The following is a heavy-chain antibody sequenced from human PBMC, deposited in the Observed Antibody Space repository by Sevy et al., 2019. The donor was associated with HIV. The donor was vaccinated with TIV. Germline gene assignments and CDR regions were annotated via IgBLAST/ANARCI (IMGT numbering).Heavy chain of an antibody. CDR2: IIPIFGTA. CDR3: AGFGSSSRYHFLAFDI. D-gene: IGHD6-13*01. CDR1: GGTFSSYA. J-gene: IGHJ3*02. Sequence: ASVKVSCKASGGTFSSYAISWVRQAPGQGLEWMGGIIPIFGTANYAQKFQGRVTITADESTSTAYMELSSLRSEDTAVYYFAGFGSSSRYHFLAFDIWGQGTMVTVSS. V-gene: IGHV1-69*13.